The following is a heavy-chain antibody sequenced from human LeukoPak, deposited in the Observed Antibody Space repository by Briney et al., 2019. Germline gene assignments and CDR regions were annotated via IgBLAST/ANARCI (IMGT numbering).Heavy chain of an antibody. V-gene: IGHV4-34*01. CDR3: ARTLTDDYYYYYMDV. D-gene: IGHD3-9*01. J-gene: IGHJ6*03. CDR1: GGSFNGYY. CDR2: VSHTGST. Sequence: SETLSLTCDVSGGSFNGYYWTWIRQPPGKGLEWIGEVSHTGSTNYNPSLTSRVTMSVHASKNEVSLKLTSVTAADTAVYYCARTLTDDYYYYYMDVWGKGTMVTVSS.